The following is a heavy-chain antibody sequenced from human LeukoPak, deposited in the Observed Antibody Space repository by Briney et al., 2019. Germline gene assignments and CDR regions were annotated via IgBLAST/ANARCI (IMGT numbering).Heavy chain of an antibody. CDR3: ARHWLGEFYGMDV. CDR1: GGSISSYY. V-gene: IGHV4-59*08. Sequence: SETLSLTCSVSGGSISSYYWSWIRQPPGRGLEWIGYIYDSGSTNYNPSLKSRVTISVDTSKNQFSLKLSSVTAADTAVYYCARHWLGEFYGMDVWGQGTTVTVSS. J-gene: IGHJ6*02. D-gene: IGHD3-10*01. CDR2: IYDSGST.